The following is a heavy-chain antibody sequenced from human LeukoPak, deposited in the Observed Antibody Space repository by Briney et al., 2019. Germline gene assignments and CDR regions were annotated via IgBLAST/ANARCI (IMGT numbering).Heavy chain of an antibody. CDR1: GGSISSHY. J-gene: IGHJ5*02. D-gene: IGHD2/OR15-2a*01. V-gene: IGHV4-59*11. CDR3: ARNIGEYNWFDP. CDR2: IYYSVST. Sequence: SETLSLTFTVSGGSISSHYWSWIRQPPGKGLEWIGYIYYSVSTNYNPSLKSRVTISVDTSKNQFSLKLSSVTAADTAVYYCARNIGEYNWFDPWGQGTLVTVSS.